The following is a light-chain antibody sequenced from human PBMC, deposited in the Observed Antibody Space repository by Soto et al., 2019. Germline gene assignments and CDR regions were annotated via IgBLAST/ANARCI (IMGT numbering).Light chain of an antibody. Sequence: QPVLTQPPSASGTPGQRVIISCSGSSSNIGSHTVNWYQHLPGTAPKVLIYSNNERPSGVPDRFSGSNSGTSASLAISGLQSDDEADYYCAAWDDILNGVVFGGGTQLTVL. V-gene: IGLV1-44*01. CDR1: SSNIGSHT. J-gene: IGLJ7*01. CDR2: SNN. CDR3: AAWDDILNGVV.